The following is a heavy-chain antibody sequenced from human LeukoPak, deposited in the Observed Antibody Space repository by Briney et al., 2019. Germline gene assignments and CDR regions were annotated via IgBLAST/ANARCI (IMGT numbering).Heavy chain of an antibody. CDR2: ISYSGST. CDR1: GGSVSSYY. J-gene: IGHJ4*02. Sequence: SETLSLTCSVFGGSVSSYYWSWIRQPPGKGLEWIGYISYSGSTNYNPSLMSRVTISLATSKNQFSLKLSSVTAADTAVYYCARLAGYFDYWGQGTLVTVSS. V-gene: IGHV4-59*02. D-gene: IGHD3-3*02. CDR3: ARLAGYFDY.